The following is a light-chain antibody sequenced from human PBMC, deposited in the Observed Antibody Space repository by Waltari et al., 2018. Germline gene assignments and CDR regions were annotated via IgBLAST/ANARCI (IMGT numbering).Light chain of an antibody. CDR3: QQRRSWPLT. Sequence: PPAWRASQRVGTYLAGYQQRPGQSPRLLIYDASYRATGIPGRFSGSGSETDFTLTISSLQPEDFAVYYCQQRRSWPLTFGGGTRVQI. V-gene: IGKV3-11*01. CDR2: DAS. CDR1: QRVGTY. J-gene: IGKJ4*01.